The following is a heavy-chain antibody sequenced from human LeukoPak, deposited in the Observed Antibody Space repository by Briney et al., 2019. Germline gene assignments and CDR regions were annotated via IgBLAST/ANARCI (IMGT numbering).Heavy chain of an antibody. CDR3: AREGRGEQQLDLFDY. J-gene: IGHJ4*02. CDR2: ISSSSSYI. V-gene: IGHV3-21*01. D-gene: IGHD6-13*01. CDR1: GFTLSSYS. Sequence: GGSLRLSCAASGFTLSSYSMNWVRQAPGKGLEWVSSISSSSSYIYYADSVKGRFTISRDNAKNSLYLQMNSLRAEDTAVYYCAREGRGEQQLDLFDYWGQGTLVTVSS.